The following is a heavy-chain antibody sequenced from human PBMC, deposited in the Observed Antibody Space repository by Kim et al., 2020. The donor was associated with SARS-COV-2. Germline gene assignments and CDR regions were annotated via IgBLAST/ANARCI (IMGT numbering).Heavy chain of an antibody. CDR2: IYYSGST. D-gene: IGHD6-13*01. CDR3: ARDVLSRIAAAGTGEVAWHFDH. V-gene: IGHV4-31*03. J-gene: IGHJ2*01. Sequence: SETLSLTCTVSGGSISSGGYYWSWIRQHPGKGLEWIGYIYYSGSTYYNQSLKSRVTISVDTSKNQFSLKLSSVTAADTAVYYCARDVLSRIAAAGTGEVAWHFDHWGRGTLVTVSS. CDR1: GGSISSGGYY.